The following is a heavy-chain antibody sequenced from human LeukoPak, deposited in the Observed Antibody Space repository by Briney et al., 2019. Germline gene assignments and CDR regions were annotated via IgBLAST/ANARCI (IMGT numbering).Heavy chain of an antibody. CDR2: ISYDGSNK. CDR3: ARAQLPSTAPYYYYYMDV. V-gene: IGHV3-30*04. D-gene: IGHD2-2*01. J-gene: IGHJ6*03. CDR1: GFTLSSYA. Sequence: GGSLRLSCAASGFTLSSYAMHWVRQAPGKGLEWVAVISYDGSNKYYADSVKGRFTISRDNSKNTLYLQMNSLRAEDTAVYYCARAQLPSTAPYYYYYMDVWGKGTTVTVSS.